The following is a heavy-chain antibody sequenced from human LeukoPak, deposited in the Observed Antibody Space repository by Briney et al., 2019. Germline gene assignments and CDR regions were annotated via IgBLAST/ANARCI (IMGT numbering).Heavy chain of an antibody. V-gene: IGHV3-21*01. J-gene: IGHJ1*01. Sequence: GGSLRLSCAASGFTFSSYSMNWVRQAPGKGLEWVSSISSSSTYIYYADSVKGRFTISRDNAKNSLYLQMNSLRADDTAIYYCARESRSAVTRYFQHWGQGTLVTVSS. CDR1: GFTFSSYS. D-gene: IGHD4-23*01. CDR2: ISSSSTYI. CDR3: ARESRSAVTRYFQH.